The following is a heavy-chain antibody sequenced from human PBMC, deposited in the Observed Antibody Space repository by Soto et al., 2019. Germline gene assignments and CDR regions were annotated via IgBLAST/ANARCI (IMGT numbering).Heavy chain of an antibody. CDR2: IWYDGTKK. Sequence: QVHLVESGGGVVQPGRSLRLSCAASGFTFSSSGMHWVRQTPGKGLEWVALIWYDGTKKYYGDSVKGRFTISRDDSKNTVYLELNSLRVEDSAVYYCASGAGGSWILGSWGQGTLVTVSS. V-gene: IGHV3-33*01. CDR3: ASGAGGSWILGS. D-gene: IGHD5-12*01. J-gene: IGHJ5*02. CDR1: GFTFSSSG.